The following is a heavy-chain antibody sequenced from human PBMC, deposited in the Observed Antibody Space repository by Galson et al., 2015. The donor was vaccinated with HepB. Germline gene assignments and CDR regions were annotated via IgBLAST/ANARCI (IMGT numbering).Heavy chain of an antibody. Sequence: SLRLSCAASGFTFSSYGMHWVRQAPGKGLGWVAVIWYDGSNKYYADSVKGRFTISRDNSKNTLYLQMNSLRAEDTAVYYCARREDYGGNSEGHYYYYYMDVWGKGTTVTVSS. V-gene: IGHV3-33*01. J-gene: IGHJ6*03. D-gene: IGHD4-23*01. CDR1: GFTFSSYG. CDR3: ARREDYGGNSEGHYYYYYMDV. CDR2: IWYDGSNK.